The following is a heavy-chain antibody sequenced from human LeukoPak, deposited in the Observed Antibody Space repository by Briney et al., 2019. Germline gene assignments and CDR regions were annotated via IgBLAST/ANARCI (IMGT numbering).Heavy chain of an antibody. CDR2: ISAYNGNT. D-gene: IGHD4-17*01. CDR1: GYTFTSYG. Sequence: AASVKVSRKASGYTFTSYGISWVRQAPGQGLEWMGWISAYNGNTNYAQKLQGRVTMTTDTSTSTAYMELRSLRSDDTAVYYCARQGSVASHYGDPTYYYYGMDVWGQGTTVTVSS. CDR3: ARQGSVASHYGDPTYYYYGMDV. J-gene: IGHJ6*02. V-gene: IGHV1-18*01.